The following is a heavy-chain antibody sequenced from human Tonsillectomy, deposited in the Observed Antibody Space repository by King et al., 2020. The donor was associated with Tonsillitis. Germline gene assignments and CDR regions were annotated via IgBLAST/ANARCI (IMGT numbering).Heavy chain of an antibody. Sequence: EVQLVESGGGLVQPGGSLRVSCAASGFTFSSCAMSWVRQAPGKGLEWVSIISGSGSSTYSADSVKGRFTISRDNFKNILYLQMNSLRAEDTAVYYCAKSYFDSRGYYLGDDAFDVWGQGTMVTVSS. CDR1: GFTFSSCA. V-gene: IGHV3-23*04. CDR3: AKSYFDSRGYYLGDDAFDV. CDR2: ISGSGSST. J-gene: IGHJ3*01. D-gene: IGHD3-22*01.